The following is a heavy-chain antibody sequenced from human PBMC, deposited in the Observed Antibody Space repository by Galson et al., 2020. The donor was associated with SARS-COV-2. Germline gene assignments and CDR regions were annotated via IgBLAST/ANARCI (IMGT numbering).Heavy chain of an antibody. CDR3: VRKLYYYDTSPAWWFDP. CDR1: GFSFSNYW. D-gene: IGHD3-22*01. V-gene: IGHV3-7*04. CDR2: INQDGSET. J-gene: IGHJ5*02. Sequence: QLGESLKISCVASGFSFSNYWMTWVRQAPGKGLEWVATINQDGSETFHVDSVKGRFTISRDNAKTSLYLQLNSLRVEDTAVYYCVRKLYYYDTSPAWWFDPWGHGTLVTVSS.